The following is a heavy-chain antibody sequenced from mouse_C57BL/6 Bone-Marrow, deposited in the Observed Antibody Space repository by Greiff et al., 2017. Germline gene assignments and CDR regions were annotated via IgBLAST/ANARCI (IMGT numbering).Heavy chain of an antibody. J-gene: IGHJ2*01. CDR3: TDSYYYGSADY. CDR2: IDPENGDT. V-gene: IGHV14-4*01. D-gene: IGHD1-1*01. CDR1: GFNIKDDY. Sequence: VQLQQSGAELVRPGASVKLSCTASGFNIKDDYMHWVKQRPEQGLEWIGWIDPENGDTEYASKFQGKATMTADTASNTAYLQLSSLTSEDTAVYYCTDSYYYGSADYWGQGTTLTVSS.